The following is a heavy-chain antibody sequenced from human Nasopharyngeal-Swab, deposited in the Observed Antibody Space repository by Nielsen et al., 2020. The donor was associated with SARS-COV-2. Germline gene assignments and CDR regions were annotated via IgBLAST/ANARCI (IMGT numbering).Heavy chain of an antibody. V-gene: IGHV3-11*01. D-gene: IGHD6-19*01. CDR2: ISSSDSIR. J-gene: IGHJ6*02. CDR3: ARAGAVAGTSRSRYYYGMDV. Sequence: WIRQPPGKGLEWVSDISSSDSIRYYADSVKGRFTISRDNAKNSLYLQMNGLRAEDTAVYYCARAGAVAGTSRSRYYYGMDVWGQGTTVTVSS.